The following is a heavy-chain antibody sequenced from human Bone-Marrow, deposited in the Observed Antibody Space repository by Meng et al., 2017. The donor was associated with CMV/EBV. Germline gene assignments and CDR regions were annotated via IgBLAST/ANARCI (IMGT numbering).Heavy chain of an antibody. J-gene: IGHJ4*02. CDR3: TKDHVSGSPLSSRWYFFDH. V-gene: IGHV3-33*05. Sequence: GGSLRLSCAASGFTFTSFGMHWVRQVPGKGPEWVAVISYDGSKKYYADSVKGRFTISRDNSKDPLHLEMNTLRADDTAIYYCTKDHVSGSPLSSRWYFFDHWGEGAQVAVSS. CDR1: GFTFTSFG. D-gene: IGHD6-13*01. CDR2: ISYDGSKK.